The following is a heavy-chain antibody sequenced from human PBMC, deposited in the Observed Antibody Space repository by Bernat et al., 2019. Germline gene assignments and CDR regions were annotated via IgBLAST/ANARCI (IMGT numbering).Heavy chain of an antibody. D-gene: IGHD6-19*01. CDR1: GSGFTFGDYA. CDR3: PRAVSSGWYGVIDY. CDR2: IRSKAYGGTT. J-gene: IGHJ4*02. Sequence: EVQLLESGGGLGQPGQSLRLSCTASGSGFTFGDYAMSWVRQAPGKGLEWVGFIRSKAYGGTTEYAASVRGRFSISRDDSKSIAYLQMNSLKTEDTAVYYCPRAVSSGWYGVIDYWGQGTLVTVSS. V-gene: IGHV3-49*04.